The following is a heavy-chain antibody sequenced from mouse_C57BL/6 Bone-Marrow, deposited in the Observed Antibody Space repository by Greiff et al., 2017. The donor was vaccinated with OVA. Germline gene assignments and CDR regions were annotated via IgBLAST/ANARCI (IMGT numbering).Heavy chain of an antibody. J-gene: IGHJ4*01. D-gene: IGHD6-1*01. CDR3: AREGLSYPLAMEY. CDR1: GFTFSSYA. CDR2: ISDGGSYT. V-gene: IGHV5-4*01. Sequence: EVKLVESGGGLVKPGGSLKLSCAASGFTFSSYAMSWVRQTPGKRLEWVATISDGGSYTYYPDNVKGRFTISRDNAKNNLYLQMSHLKSEDTAMYYCAREGLSYPLAMEYWGQGTSVTVSS.